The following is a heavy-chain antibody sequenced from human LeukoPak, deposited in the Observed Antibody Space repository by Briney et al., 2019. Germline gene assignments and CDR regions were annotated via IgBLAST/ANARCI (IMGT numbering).Heavy chain of an antibody. J-gene: IGHJ4*02. CDR2: LSGSGAKT. D-gene: IGHD1-20*01. CDR3: ARTSQYNSPHEFDY. Sequence: PGGSLRLSCAASGFTFSSYAMNWVRQAPGKGLQWVSALSGSGAKTYYADSVKGRFTISRDNSKNTLYLQMNRLRAEDTAVYYCARTSQYNSPHEFDYWGQGTLVTVSS. V-gene: IGHV3-23*01. CDR1: GFTFSSYA.